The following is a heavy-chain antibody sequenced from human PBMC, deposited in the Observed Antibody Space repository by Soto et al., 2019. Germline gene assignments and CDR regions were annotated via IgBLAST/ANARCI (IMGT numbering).Heavy chain of an antibody. CDR3: ARAGCSSTSCSLWVQLWNGLYYYGMDV. V-gene: IGHV1-18*04. J-gene: IGHJ6*02. Sequence: GPSVKVSCKASGYTFTSYGISWVRQAPGQGLEWMGWISAYNGNTNYAQKLQGRVTMTTDTSTSTAYMELRSLRSDDTAVYYCARAGCSSTSCSLWVQLWNGLYYYGMDVWGQGTTVTVSS. CDR2: ISAYNGNT. CDR1: GYTFTSYG. D-gene: IGHD2-2*01.